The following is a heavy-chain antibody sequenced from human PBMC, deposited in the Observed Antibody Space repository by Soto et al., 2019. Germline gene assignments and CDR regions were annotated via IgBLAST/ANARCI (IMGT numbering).Heavy chain of an antibody. CDR2: ISTATGYT. CDR3: ARVGMDV. J-gene: IGHJ6*02. Sequence: SVKVSCKASGYSFTRSDMHWVRQAPGQRPEWMGWISTATGYTKYSENFQGRVTITRDTSASTAYMELSRLRSEDTAVYYCARVGMDVWGQGTTVTVSS. V-gene: IGHV1-3*04. CDR1: GYSFTRSD.